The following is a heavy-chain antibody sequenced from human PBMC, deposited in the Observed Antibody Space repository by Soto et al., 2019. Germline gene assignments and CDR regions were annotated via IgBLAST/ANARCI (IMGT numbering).Heavy chain of an antibody. CDR3: ARVIGEVYYYYYMDV. Sequence: SETLSLTCTVSGGSINTHLWSWIRQPPGKGLEWIGYTYYSGSTNYNPSLKSRVTISVDTSKNQFSLRLNSVTAADTAVYYCARVIGEVYYYYYMDVWGKGTTVTVSS. J-gene: IGHJ6*03. V-gene: IGHV4-59*11. D-gene: IGHD3-10*01. CDR2: TYYSGST. CDR1: GGSINTHL.